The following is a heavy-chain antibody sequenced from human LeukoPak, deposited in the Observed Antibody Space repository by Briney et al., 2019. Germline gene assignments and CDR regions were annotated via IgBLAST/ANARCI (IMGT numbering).Heavy chain of an antibody. J-gene: IGHJ4*02. CDR1: GGSISSYY. V-gene: IGHV4-59*01. Sequence: SETLSLTCTVSGGSISSYYWSWIRQPPGKGLEWIGYIYYSGSTNYNPSLKSRVTISVDTSKNQFSLKLSSVTAADTAVYYCARQTHYGSGRYVDYWGQGTLVTVSS. CDR3: ARQTHYGSGRYVDY. D-gene: IGHD3-10*01. CDR2: IYYSGST.